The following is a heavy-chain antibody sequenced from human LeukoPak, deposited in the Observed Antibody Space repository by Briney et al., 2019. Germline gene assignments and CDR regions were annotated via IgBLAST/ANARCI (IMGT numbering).Heavy chain of an antibody. Sequence: ASVKVSCKASGYTFTSYYMHWVRQAPGQGLEWMGIINPSGGSTSYAQKFQGRVTMTRDTSTSTVYMELSSLRSEDTAVYYCARQAINYYDSSGYYDCWGQGTLVTVSS. J-gene: IGHJ4*02. CDR1: GYTFTSYY. CDR2: INPSGGST. CDR3: ARQAINYYDSSGYYDC. D-gene: IGHD3-22*01. V-gene: IGHV1-46*01.